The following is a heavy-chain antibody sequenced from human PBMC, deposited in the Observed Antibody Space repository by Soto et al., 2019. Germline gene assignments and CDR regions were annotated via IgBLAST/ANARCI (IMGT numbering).Heavy chain of an antibody. CDR3: ARYRREAVAGYTLDS. CDR1: GGSISSNY. D-gene: IGHD6-13*01. V-gene: IGHV4-59*01. Sequence: QVQLQESGPRLVKASETLSLTCTVSGGSISSNYWTWIRQPPGKGLEWIGYVYNSGSTNYNPSLKGRVTISEDTSKCQFSLKVNSMTAADTAVFYCARYRREAVAGYTLDSWGQGILVTVSS. J-gene: IGHJ5*02. CDR2: VYNSGST.